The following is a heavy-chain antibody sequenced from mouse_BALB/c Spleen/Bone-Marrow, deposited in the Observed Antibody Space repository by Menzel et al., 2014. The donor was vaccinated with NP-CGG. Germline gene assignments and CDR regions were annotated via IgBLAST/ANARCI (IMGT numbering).Heavy chain of an antibody. J-gene: IGHJ4*01. Sequence: VQLKESGGDLVKPGGSLKLSCAASGFTFSSYGMSWVRQTPDKRLEWVATISSGGSYTYYPDSVKGRFTISRDNAKNTLYLQMSSLKSEDTAMYYCASGNYYAMDYWGQGTSVTVSS. CDR1: GFTFSSYG. D-gene: IGHD1-1*01. CDR3: ASGNYYAMDY. CDR2: ISSGGSYT. V-gene: IGHV5-6*01.